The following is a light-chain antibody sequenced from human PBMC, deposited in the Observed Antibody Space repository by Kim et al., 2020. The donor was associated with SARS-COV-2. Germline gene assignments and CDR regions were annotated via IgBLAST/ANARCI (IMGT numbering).Light chain of an antibody. Sequence: SYELTQPPSVSVSPGQTATIICSGDKLENKYAFWYQQKSGQSPVLVIYQDDKRPSGIPERFSGSNSGNTATLTISGTQTIDEADYYCLSWVDTTAVFGGG. V-gene: IGLV3-1*01. CDR2: QDD. CDR1: KLENKY. J-gene: IGLJ2*01. CDR3: LSWVDTTAV.